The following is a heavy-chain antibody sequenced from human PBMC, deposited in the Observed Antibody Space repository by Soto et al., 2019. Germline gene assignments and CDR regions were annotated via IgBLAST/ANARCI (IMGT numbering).Heavy chain of an antibody. Sequence: GGSLRLSCAASGFTFSSYSMNWVRQAPGKGLEWVSSISSSSSYIYYADSVKGRFTISRDNAKNSLYLQMNSLRAEDTAVYYCASHRYCSGGSCYTNYYYYYMDVWGKGTTVTVSS. J-gene: IGHJ6*03. CDR3: ASHRYCSGGSCYTNYYYYYMDV. CDR1: GFTFSSYS. CDR2: ISSSSSYI. D-gene: IGHD2-15*01. V-gene: IGHV3-21*01.